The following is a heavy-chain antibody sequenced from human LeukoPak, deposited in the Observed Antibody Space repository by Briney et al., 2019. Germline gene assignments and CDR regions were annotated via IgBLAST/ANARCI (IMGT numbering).Heavy chain of an antibody. D-gene: IGHD6-19*01. CDR3: ARGPIAVAYDY. Sequence: PSETLSLTCTVAGGSISSYYWSWIRQPPGKGLEWIGYIYYSGSTNYNPSLKSRVTISVDTSKNQFSLKLSSVTAADPAVYYCARGPIAVAYDYWGQGTLVTVSS. CDR2: IYYSGST. V-gene: IGHV4-59*01. CDR1: GGSISSYY. J-gene: IGHJ4*02.